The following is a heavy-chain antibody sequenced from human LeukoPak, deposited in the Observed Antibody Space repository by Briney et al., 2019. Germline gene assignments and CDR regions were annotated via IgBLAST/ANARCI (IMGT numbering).Heavy chain of an antibody. CDR3: ARDLRRARGKWFGEFSWAPDAFDI. J-gene: IGHJ3*02. D-gene: IGHD3-10*01. CDR2: IIPIFGTA. Sequence: SVKVSCKASGGTFSSYAISWVRQAPGQGLEWMGGIIPIFGTANYAQKFQGRVTITADKSTSTAYMELSSLRSEDTAVYYCARDLRRARGKWFGEFSWAPDAFDIWGQGTMVTVSS. CDR1: GGTFSSYA. V-gene: IGHV1-69*06.